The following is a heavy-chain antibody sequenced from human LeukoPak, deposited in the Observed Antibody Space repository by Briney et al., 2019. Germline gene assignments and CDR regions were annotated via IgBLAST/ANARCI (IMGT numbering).Heavy chain of an antibody. V-gene: IGHV4-4*07. CDR2: IYTSGST. Sequence: SETLSLTCTVSGGSISSYYWSWIRQPAGKGLEWIGRIYTSGSTNYNPSLKSRVTMSVDTSKSQFSLKLSSVTAADTAVYYCARGANILTGYYREAWFDPWGQGTLVTVSS. CDR3: ARGANILTGYYREAWFDP. CDR1: GGSISSYY. D-gene: IGHD3-9*01. J-gene: IGHJ5*02.